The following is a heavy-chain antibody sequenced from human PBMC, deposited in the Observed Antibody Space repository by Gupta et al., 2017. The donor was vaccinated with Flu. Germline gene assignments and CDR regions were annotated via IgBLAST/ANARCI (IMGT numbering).Heavy chain of an antibody. CDR1: SYE. D-gene: IGHD1-7*01. V-gene: IGHV3-48*03. Sequence: SYEMNWVRQAPGKGLEWISYISNSGTIIHYTDSVKGRFTISRDNAKNSLYLQMTSLRAEDTAIYYCARARGLTGTGTLFDPWGQGTLVTVSS. CDR2: ISNSGTII. J-gene: IGHJ5*02. CDR3: ARARGLTGTGTLFDP.